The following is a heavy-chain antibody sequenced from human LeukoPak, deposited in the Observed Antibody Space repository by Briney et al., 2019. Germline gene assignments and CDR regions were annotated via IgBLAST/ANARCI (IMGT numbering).Heavy chain of an antibody. CDR3: ARVDGGTHY. Sequence: GGSLRLSCAASGFTFSNYAMHWVRQAPGKGLEWVAVISYDGSNKYYADSVKGRFTISRDNSKNTLYLQMNSLRAEDTAVYYCARVDGGTHYWGQGTLVTVSS. CDR2: ISYDGSNK. CDR1: GFTFSNYA. V-gene: IGHV3-30*04. D-gene: IGHD4-23*01. J-gene: IGHJ4*02.